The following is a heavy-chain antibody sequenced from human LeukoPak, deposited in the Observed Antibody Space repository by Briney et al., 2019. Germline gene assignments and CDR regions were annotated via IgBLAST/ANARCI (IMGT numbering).Heavy chain of an antibody. J-gene: IGHJ4*02. Sequence: TGGSLRFSCAASRFIFSSYSMTWVRQAPGKGLEWVSSISSSSMYIFYADSVKGRFTISRDNAKNSLYLQMNSLRAEDTAVYYCAREYCSGGSCYRIDSWGQGTLVTVSS. D-gene: IGHD2-15*01. CDR2: ISSSSMYI. CDR3: AREYCSGGSCYRIDS. V-gene: IGHV3-21*01. CDR1: RFIFSSYS.